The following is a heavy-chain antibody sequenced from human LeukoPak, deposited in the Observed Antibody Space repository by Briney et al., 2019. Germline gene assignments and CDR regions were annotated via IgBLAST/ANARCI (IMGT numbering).Heavy chain of an antibody. CDR2: IHKSGRT. D-gene: IGHD2-15*01. CDR1: GGSASSGGY. CDR3: AGIVLREAAQFDA. V-gene: IGHV4-31*03. Sequence: SEALSLTCTVSGGSASSGGYWSWIRQHPGKGLEWIGYIHKSGRTYYNLSLKSRVTISVDTSQSHFSLKLSSVTAADTAVYYCAGIVLREAAQFDAWGLGTLVTVSS. J-gene: IGHJ4*02.